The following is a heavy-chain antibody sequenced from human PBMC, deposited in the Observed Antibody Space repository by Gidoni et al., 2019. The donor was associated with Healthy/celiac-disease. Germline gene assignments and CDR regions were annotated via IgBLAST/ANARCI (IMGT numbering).Heavy chain of an antibody. J-gene: IGHJ4*02. CDR3: AKDLVRRVTPDLGSDDH. D-gene: IGHD2-21*02. V-gene: IGHV3-23*01. CDR1: GFTFISYA. Sequence: DVQLLESGVDLVQPGGSLRLSCAASGFTFISYAMTWVRQAPGKGLEWVSSISNTGGSTYYADSVKGRFSISRDNSKNTLSLQMNSLRAEDTAVYYCAKDLVRRVTPDLGSDDHWGQGTLVTVSS. CDR2: ISNTGGST.